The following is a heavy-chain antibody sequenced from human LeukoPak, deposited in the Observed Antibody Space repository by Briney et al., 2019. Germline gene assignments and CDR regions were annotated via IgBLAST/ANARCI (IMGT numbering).Heavy chain of an antibody. CDR2: IWYDGSNK. V-gene: IGHV3-33*01. CDR3: ATQETGSSGWYGGDWYFDL. CDR1: GFTFSSYG. J-gene: IGHJ2*01. D-gene: IGHD6-19*01. Sequence: GGSLRLSCAASGFTFSSYGMHWVRQAPGKGLEWVAVIWYDGSNKYYADSVKGRFTISRDNSKNTLYLQMNSLRAEDTAVYYCATQETGSSGWYGGDWYFDLWGRGALVTVSS.